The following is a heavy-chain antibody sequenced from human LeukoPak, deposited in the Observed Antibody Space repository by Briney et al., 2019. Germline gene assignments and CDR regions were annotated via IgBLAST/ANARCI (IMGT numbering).Heavy chain of an antibody. J-gene: IGHJ1*01. V-gene: IGHV4-59*01. CDR2: IYYTGST. Sequence: KASETLSLTCTVSGGSIGTYYGNWIRQPPGKGLEWIGHIYYTGSTNYNPSRKSRVTITLDTSKSQFSLNLNSVTAADTAVYYCARGGTQWLTEYLQHWGQGTLVTVSS. CDR1: GGSIGTYY. CDR3: ARGGTQWLTEYLQH. D-gene: IGHD6-19*01.